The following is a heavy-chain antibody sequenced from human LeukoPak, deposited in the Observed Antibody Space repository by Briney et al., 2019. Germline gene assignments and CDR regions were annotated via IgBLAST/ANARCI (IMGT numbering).Heavy chain of an antibody. J-gene: IGHJ4*02. Sequence: GGSLRLSCAASAFTFSRYWTTWVRQAPGKGLEWVANINEDGSEKYYLDSVRGRFTISRDNAKNSLYLQMDSLRAEDTAVYYCARLFVYGSGAEAFDYWGQGTLVTVSS. CDR3: ARLFVYGSGAEAFDY. V-gene: IGHV3-7*01. CDR1: AFTFSRYW. CDR2: INEDGSEK. D-gene: IGHD3-10*01.